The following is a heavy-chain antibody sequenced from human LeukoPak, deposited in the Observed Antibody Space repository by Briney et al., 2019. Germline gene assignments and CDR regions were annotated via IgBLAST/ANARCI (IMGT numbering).Heavy chain of an antibody. Sequence: GGSLRLSCAASGFTFSSYWMHWVRQAPGKGLVWVSRINRDGRSTSYADSVKGRFTISRDNAKNTLYLQMNSLRAEDTAVYYCARVNWELRDAFDIWGQGTMATVSS. V-gene: IGHV3-74*01. CDR2: INRDGRST. D-gene: IGHD1-26*01. CDR3: ARVNWELRDAFDI. J-gene: IGHJ3*02. CDR1: GFTFSSYW.